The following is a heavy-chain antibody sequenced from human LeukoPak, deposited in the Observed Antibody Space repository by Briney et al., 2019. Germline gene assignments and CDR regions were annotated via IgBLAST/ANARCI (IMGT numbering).Heavy chain of an antibody. CDR2: ISTTDATT. CDR1: GFTFSNYA. D-gene: IGHD5-12*01. CDR3: AKDISGYDSFDY. J-gene: IGHJ4*02. V-gene: IGHV3-23*01. Sequence: PGGSLRLSCAASGFTFSNYAMNWVRQAPGKGVEWVSGISTTDATTSYADSVKGRFTISRDNSKNTLYLQMNSLRAEDTAKYYCAKDISGYDSFDYWGQGTQVTVSS.